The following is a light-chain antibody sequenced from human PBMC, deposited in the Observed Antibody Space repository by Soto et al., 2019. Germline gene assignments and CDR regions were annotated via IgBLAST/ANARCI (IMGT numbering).Light chain of an antibody. V-gene: IGKV2-28*01. J-gene: IGKJ1*01. Sequence: DIVMTQSPLALPVTPGEAASISCRSSQSLLHKNGNNYFNWYLQKPVQSPQVLIYMGSKRDSGVPYRFSGSGSGTYFTLKISRVEAEDAGVYYCMLALQSPRTFGQGTKVEIK. CDR1: QSLLHKNGNNY. CDR2: MGS. CDR3: MLALQSPRT.